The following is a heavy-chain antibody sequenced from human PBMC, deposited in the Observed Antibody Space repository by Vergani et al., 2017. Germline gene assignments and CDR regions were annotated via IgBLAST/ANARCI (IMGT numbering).Heavy chain of an antibody. D-gene: IGHD4-17*01. CDR3: ARGLGSDYGDYGPI. J-gene: IGHJ3*02. CDR1: GFTFSSYS. Sequence: EVQLVESGGGLVKPGGSLRLSCAASGFTFSSYSMNWVRQAPGKGLEWVSSISSSSGYIYYADSVKGRFTISRDNANNSLYLQMNSLRAEDTAVYYCARGLGSDYGDYGPIWGQGTMVTVSS. CDR2: ISSSSGYI. V-gene: IGHV3-21*01.